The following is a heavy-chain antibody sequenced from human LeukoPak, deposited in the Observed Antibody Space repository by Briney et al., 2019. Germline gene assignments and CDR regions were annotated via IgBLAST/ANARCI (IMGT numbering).Heavy chain of an antibody. CDR1: GGSISSSSYY. CDR3: ARGSYFDWLLLFDY. D-gene: IGHD3-9*01. J-gene: IGHJ4*02. Sequence: SETLSLTCTVSGGSISSSSYYWGWIRQPPGKGLEWIGYIYYSGSTNFNPSLKSRVTISVDTSKNQFSLKLSSVTAADTAVYYCARGSYFDWLLLFDYWGQGTLVTVSS. V-gene: IGHV4-61*05. CDR2: IYYSGST.